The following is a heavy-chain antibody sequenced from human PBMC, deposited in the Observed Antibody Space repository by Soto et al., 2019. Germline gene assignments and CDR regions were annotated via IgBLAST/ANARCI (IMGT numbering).Heavy chain of an antibody. Sequence: GESLKISCKGSGYSFTSYWIGWVRQMPGKGLEWVGIIYPGDSDTRYSPSFQGQVTISADKSISTAYLQWSSLTASDTAMYYCARTSADSYYYYYGMDVWGQGTTVTVSS. CDR3: ARTSADSYYYYYGMDV. CDR1: GYSFTSYW. V-gene: IGHV5-51*01. CDR2: IYPGDSDT. J-gene: IGHJ6*02.